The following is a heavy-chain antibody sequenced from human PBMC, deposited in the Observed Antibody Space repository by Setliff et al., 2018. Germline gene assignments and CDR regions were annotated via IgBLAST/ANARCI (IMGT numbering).Heavy chain of an antibody. CDR1: GGTFTNHG. D-gene: IGHD6-13*01. V-gene: IGHV1-69*13. J-gene: IGHJ6*02. CDR3: ARGKLGVVAAGGKFCAMDV. CDR2: IIPMFRSG. Sequence: ASVKVSCKTSGGTFTNHGITWVRQAPGQGLEWMGGIIPMFRSGNYPQRFQGRVTITADESTSTVYMELTSLRVEDTAVYYCARGKLGVVAAGGKFCAMDVWGQGTAVTVSS.